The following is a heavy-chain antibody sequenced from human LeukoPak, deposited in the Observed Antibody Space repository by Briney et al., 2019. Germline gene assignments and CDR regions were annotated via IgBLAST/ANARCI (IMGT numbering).Heavy chain of an antibody. CDR3: ARVYHYYDSSGYHTHFDY. J-gene: IGHJ4*02. Sequence: GGSLRLSCAASGFTFSSYAMSWVRQAPGKGLEWVSAISGSGGSTYYADSVKGRFTISRDNAKNSLYLQMNSLRAEDTAVYYCARVYHYYDSSGYHTHFDYWGQGTLVTVSS. CDR2: ISGSGGST. CDR1: GFTFSSYA. V-gene: IGHV3-23*01. D-gene: IGHD3-22*01.